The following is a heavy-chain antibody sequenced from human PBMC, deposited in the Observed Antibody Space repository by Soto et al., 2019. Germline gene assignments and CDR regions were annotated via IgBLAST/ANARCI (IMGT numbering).Heavy chain of an antibody. CDR2: ISYDGSNK. CDR3: AKGGISARLGYCSGGSCHNNYYYYGMDV. Sequence: QVQLVESGGGVVQPGRSLRLSCAASGFTFSSYGMHWVRQAPGKGLEWVAVISYDGSNKYYADSVKGRFTISRDNSKNTLYLQMNSLRAEDTAVYYCAKGGISARLGYCSGGSCHNNYYYYGMDVWGQGTTVTVSS. V-gene: IGHV3-30*18. J-gene: IGHJ6*02. D-gene: IGHD2-15*01. CDR1: GFTFSSYG.